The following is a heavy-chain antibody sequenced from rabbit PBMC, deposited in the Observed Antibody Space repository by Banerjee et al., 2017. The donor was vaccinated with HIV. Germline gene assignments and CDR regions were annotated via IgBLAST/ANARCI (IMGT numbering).Heavy chain of an antibody. CDR3: ARSNHWGVEYFLL. CDR1: GFSFSNKYV. V-gene: IGHV1S40*01. CDR2: IYAASSGST. D-gene: IGHD4-1*01. J-gene: IGHJ4*01. Sequence: QSLEESGGDLVQPEGSLTLTCTGSGFSFSNKYVMCWVRQAPGKGLEWIACIYAASSGSTSYASWAKGRFTISKTSSTTVTLQMTSLTVPDTAFYFCARSNHWGVEYFLLWGPGTFVTVS.